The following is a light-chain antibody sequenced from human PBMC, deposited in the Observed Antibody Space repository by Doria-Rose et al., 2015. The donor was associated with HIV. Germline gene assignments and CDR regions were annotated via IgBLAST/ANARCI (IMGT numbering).Light chain of an antibody. CDR3: HQYGTSWT. J-gene: IGKJ1*01. V-gene: IGKV3-20*01. Sequence: TQSPGTLSLSPGERATLSCRASQRVKSSYLAWYQQKPGQAPRLLIYDASTRAAGIPDRFSGSGSGTDFTLTISRLEPEDVAVYYCHQYGTSWTFGQGTKVEI. CDR2: DAS. CDR1: QRVKSSY.